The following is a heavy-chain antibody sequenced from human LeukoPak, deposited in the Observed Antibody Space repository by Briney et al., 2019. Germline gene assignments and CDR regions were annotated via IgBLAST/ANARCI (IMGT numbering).Heavy chain of an antibody. D-gene: IGHD4-17*01. CDR3: ARESDYADYGWLGY. CDR2: IYTSGST. V-gene: IGHV4-4*07. J-gene: IGHJ4*02. CDR1: GGSISSYY. Sequence: SETLSLTCTVSGGSISSYYWSWIRQPAGKGLEWIGRIYTSGSTNYNPSLKSRVTMSVDTSKNQFSLKLSSVTAADTAVYYCARESDYADYGWLGYWGQGTLVTVSS.